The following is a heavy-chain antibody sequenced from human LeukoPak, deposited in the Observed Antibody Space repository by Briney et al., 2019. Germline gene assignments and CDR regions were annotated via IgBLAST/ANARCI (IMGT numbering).Heavy chain of an antibody. CDR1: GGSISTYD. CDR2: IYDSGST. D-gene: IGHD3-16*01. CDR3: ARGVGAHWYFDL. V-gene: IGHV4-59*01. J-gene: IGHJ2*01. Sequence: SETLSLTCTVSGGSISTYDWSWIRQPPGKGLEWIGYIYDSGSTNYDPSLKSRVTISVDTSKNQFSLKLSSVTAADTAVYYCARGVGAHWYFDLWGRGTLVTVSS.